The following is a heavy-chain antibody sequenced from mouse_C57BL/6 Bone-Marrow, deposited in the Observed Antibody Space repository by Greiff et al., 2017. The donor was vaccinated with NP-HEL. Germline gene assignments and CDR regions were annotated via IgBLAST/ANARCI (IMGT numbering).Heavy chain of an antibody. V-gene: IGHV3-5*01. Sequence: EVQLQQSGPGLVKPSQTVFLTCTVTGISITTGNYRWSWIRQFPGNKLEWIGYIYYSGTITYNPSLTSRTTITRDTPKNQFFLEMNSLTAEDTATYYCARERAYDYDGGFDYWGQGTTLTVSS. CDR1: GISITTGNYR. J-gene: IGHJ2*01. CDR2: IYYSGTI. D-gene: IGHD2-4*01. CDR3: ARERAYDYDGGFDY.